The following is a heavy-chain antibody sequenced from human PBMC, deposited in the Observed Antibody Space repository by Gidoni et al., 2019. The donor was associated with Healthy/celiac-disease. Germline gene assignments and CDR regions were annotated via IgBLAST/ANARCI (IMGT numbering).Heavy chain of an antibody. CDR1: GFTFSSYS. CDR2: ISSSRSYI. D-gene: IGHD3-10*01. CDR3: ARVNSD. Sequence: EVQLVESGGGLVKPAGSMRLSCAASGFTFSSYSMNWVRQAPGKGLEWDSSISSSRSYIYYADSVKGRFTISRDNAENSLYLQMNSLRAEDTAVYYCARVNSDWGQGTLVTVSS. V-gene: IGHV3-21*01. J-gene: IGHJ4*02.